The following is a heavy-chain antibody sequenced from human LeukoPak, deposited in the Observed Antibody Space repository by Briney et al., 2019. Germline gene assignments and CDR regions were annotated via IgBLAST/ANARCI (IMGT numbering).Heavy chain of an antibody. D-gene: IGHD1-26*01. Sequence: SETLSLTCTVSGVSISSYYWSWIRQPPGKGLQWIGYIYSSGSTNYNPSLKSRVTMSIDTSKKQFSLKLRSVTAADTAVYYCARDFTDSGSSLVYYYYYYMDVWGKGTTVTVSS. CDR2: IYSSGST. V-gene: IGHV4-59*12. J-gene: IGHJ6*03. CDR1: GVSISSYY. CDR3: ARDFTDSGSSLVYYYYYYMDV.